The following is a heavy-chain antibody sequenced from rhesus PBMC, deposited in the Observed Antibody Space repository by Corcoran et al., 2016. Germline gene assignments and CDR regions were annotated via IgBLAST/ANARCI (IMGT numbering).Heavy chain of an antibody. CDR1: GFTFSAYE. Sequence: EVQLAESGGGLVQPGGSLRLSCSASGFTFSAYEMHCVPQAPGKGLASASVIGGDRSYTHYADSVKGRFTISRDNAKNSLSLQMNSLRAEDTAVYYCARHMSSWSGYYFDYWGQGVLVTVSS. CDR2: IGGDRSYT. J-gene: IGHJ4*01. CDR3: ARHMSSWSGYYFDY. V-gene: IGHV3-115*02. D-gene: IGHD6-13*01.